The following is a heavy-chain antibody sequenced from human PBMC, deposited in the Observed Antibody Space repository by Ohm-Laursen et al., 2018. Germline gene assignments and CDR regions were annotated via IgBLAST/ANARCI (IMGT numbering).Heavy chain of an antibody. CDR1: GGSISSYY. Sequence: TLSLTCTVSGGSISSYYWSWIRQPAGKGLEWIGRIYSSGSTNYNPSLKSRVTMSIDTSKNQFSLKLTSVTAADTAVYYCASRQAYCGGDCLGHWGQGTLVTVSS. J-gene: IGHJ4*02. D-gene: IGHD2-21*02. CDR3: ASRQAYCGGDCLGH. V-gene: IGHV4-4*07. CDR2: IYSSGST.